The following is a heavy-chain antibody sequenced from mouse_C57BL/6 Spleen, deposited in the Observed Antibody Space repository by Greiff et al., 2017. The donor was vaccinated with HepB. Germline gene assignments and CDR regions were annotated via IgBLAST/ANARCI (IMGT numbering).Heavy chain of an antibody. J-gene: IGHJ3*01. Sequence: EVQRVESGGGLVKPGGSLKLSCAASGFTFSSYAMSWVRQTPEKRLEWVATMSDGGSYTYYPDNVKGRFTISRDNAKNNLYLQMSHLKSEDTAMYYCARDYDYDYDGFAYWGQGTLVTVSA. D-gene: IGHD2-4*01. V-gene: IGHV5-4*01. CDR1: GFTFSSYA. CDR3: ARDYDYDYDGFAY. CDR2: MSDGGSYT.